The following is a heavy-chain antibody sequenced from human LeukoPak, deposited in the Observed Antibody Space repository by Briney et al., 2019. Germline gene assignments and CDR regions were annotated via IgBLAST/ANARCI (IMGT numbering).Heavy chain of an antibody. J-gene: IGHJ5*02. V-gene: IGHV3-33*01. CDR2: ICYGGRNE. CDR3: ASLGAFSSGGSLRWFDP. D-gene: IGHD2-15*01. Sequence: GGCLRLSCAACGFTFNTYCMHCVRQARAKGREGVGGICYGGRNENYADAVKGGLTISRDNSKNTLYVPVKSQIAEDTAVYYCASLGAFSSGGSLRWFDPWGQPTMVTVS. CDR1: GFTFNTYC.